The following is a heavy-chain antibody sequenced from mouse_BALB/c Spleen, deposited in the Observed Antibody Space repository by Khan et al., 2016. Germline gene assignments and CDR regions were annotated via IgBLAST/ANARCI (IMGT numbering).Heavy chain of an antibody. CDR2: ISRGGSA. V-gene: IGHV5-6-5*01. CDR1: GFTFSTYA. J-gene: IGHJ2*01. Sequence: EVELVESGGGLVKPGGSLKLSCAASGFTFSTYAMSWVRQTPEKRLEWVASISRGGSAFYPDILKGRFTISRDNARNILYQQMSSLRSEDTVMYYCASKVYYFDYWGQGTTLTVSS. CDR3: ASKVYYFDY.